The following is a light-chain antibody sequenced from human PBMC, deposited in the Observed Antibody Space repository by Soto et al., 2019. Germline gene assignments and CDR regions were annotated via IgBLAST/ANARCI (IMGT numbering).Light chain of an antibody. J-gene: IGKJ5*01. CDR2: DSS. CDR3: QQRSHWPIT. CDR1: QSVTSY. V-gene: IGKV3-11*01. Sequence: IVLTQSPATLSLSPWDRATLSCRASQSVTSYLAWYQQKPGQAPRLLIYDSSNRAADIPARFSGSGSGTDFTLTISSLEPEDFAVYYCQQRSHWPITFGQGTRLEIK.